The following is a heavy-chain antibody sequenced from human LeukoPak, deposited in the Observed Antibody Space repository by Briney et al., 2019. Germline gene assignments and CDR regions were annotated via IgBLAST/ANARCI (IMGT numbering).Heavy chain of an antibody. Sequence: PSETLSLTCTVSGGSISSGGYYWSWIRQPAGKGLEWIGRIYTSGSTNYNPSLKSRVTMSVDTSKNQFSLKLSSVAAADTAVYYCARVYYDILTGYNDAFDIWGQGTMVTVSS. J-gene: IGHJ3*02. D-gene: IGHD3-9*01. V-gene: IGHV4-61*02. CDR3: ARVYYDILTGYNDAFDI. CDR2: IYTSGST. CDR1: GGSISSGGYY.